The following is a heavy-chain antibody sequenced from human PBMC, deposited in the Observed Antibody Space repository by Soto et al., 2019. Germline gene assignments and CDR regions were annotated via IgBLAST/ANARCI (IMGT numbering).Heavy chain of an antibody. CDR3: ARVGAVAGIDY. CDR1: GFTFSSYV. J-gene: IGHJ4*02. D-gene: IGHD6-19*01. Sequence: QVQLVESGGGVVQPGRSLRLSCAASGFTFSSYVMHWVRQAPGKGLEWVAVIWYDGSNKYYADSVKGRFTISRDNSKNTLYLQMNSLRAEDTAVYYCARVGAVAGIDYWGQGTLVTVSS. V-gene: IGHV3-33*01. CDR2: IWYDGSNK.